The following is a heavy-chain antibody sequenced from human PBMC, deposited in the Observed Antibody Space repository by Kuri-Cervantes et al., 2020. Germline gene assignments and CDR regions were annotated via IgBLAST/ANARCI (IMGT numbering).Heavy chain of an antibody. CDR2: MNPNSGNT. V-gene: IGHV1-8*02. CDR1: GYIFTDYY. D-gene: IGHD2-21*01. Sequence: ASVKVSCKASGYIFTDYYMHWVRQATGQGLEWMGWMNPNSGNTGYAQKFQGRVTMTEDTSTDTACMELSSLRSEDTAVYYCATGLAVGQPLYYFDYWGQGTLVTVSS. J-gene: IGHJ4*02. CDR3: ATGLAVGQPLYYFDY.